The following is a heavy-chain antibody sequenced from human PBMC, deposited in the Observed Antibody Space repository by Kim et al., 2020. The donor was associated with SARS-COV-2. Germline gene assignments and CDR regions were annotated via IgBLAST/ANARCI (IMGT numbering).Heavy chain of an antibody. CDR3: AKVVGYYGSGRNYYYYYYGMDV. Sequence: GGSLRLSCAASGFTFSSYAMSWVRQAPGKGLEWVSAISGSGGSTYYADSVKGRFTISRDNSKNTLYLQMNSLRAEDTAVYYCAKVVGYYGSGRNYYYYYYGMDVWGQGTTVTVSS. V-gene: IGHV3-23*01. CDR2: ISGSGGST. D-gene: IGHD3-10*01. J-gene: IGHJ6*02. CDR1: GFTFSSYA.